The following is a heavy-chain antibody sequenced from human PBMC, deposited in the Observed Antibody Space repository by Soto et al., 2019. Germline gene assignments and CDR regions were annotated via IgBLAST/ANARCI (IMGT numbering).Heavy chain of an antibody. J-gene: IGHJ3*02. V-gene: IGHV5-51*01. Sequence: LGESLKISCKGSGYSFTSYWIGWVRQMPGKGLEWMGIIYPGYSDTRYSPSFQGQVTISADKSISTAYLQWSSLKASDTAMYYCAKPSTTVTHGAIDIWGQGTMVTVSS. D-gene: IGHD4-17*01. CDR2: IYPGYSDT. CDR3: AKPSTTVTHGAIDI. CDR1: GYSFTSYW.